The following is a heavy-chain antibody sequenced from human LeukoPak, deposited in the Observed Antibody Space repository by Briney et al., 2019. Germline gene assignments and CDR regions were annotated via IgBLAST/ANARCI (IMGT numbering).Heavy chain of an antibody. J-gene: IGHJ4*02. CDR2: ITSSSGCI. V-gene: IGHV3-21*01. CDR3: AREISSSGCLDY. Sequence: GGSLRLSCAASGFTFSGYSMNWVRQAPGKGLEWVSSITSSSGCIYYADSVKGRFTISRDNAKKSLYLQMNSLRAEDTAVYYCAREISSSGCLDYWGQGTLVTVSS. D-gene: IGHD6-25*01. CDR1: GFTFSGYS.